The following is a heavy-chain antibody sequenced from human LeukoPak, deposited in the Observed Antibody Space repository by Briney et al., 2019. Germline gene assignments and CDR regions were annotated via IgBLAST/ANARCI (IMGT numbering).Heavy chain of an antibody. D-gene: IGHD3-22*01. CDR2: IYTSGST. CDR3: AREAYYYDSSGYYPYFDY. V-gene: IGHV4-61*02. Sequence: NSSETLSLTCTVSGGSISSGSYYWSWIRQPAGKGLEWIGRIYTSGSTNYNPSLKSRVTISVDTSKNQFSLKLSSVTAADTAVYYCAREAYYYDSSGYYPYFDYWGQGTLVTVSS. CDR1: GGSISSGSYY. J-gene: IGHJ4*02.